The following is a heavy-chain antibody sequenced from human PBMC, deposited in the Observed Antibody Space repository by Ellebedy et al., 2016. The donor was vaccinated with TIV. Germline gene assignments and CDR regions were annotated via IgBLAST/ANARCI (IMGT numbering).Heavy chain of an antibody. J-gene: IGHJ4*02. CDR3: AREGATYGDYDY. Sequence: ASVKVSXXASDYRLSIYGITWVRQAPGQGLEWMGWISALNGNIHYAQKFQGRLTMTTDTSTSTAYMELRSLRSDDTAVYYCAREGATYGDYDYWGQGTLVTVSS. V-gene: IGHV1-18*04. D-gene: IGHD4-17*01. CDR1: DYRLSIYG. CDR2: ISALNGNI.